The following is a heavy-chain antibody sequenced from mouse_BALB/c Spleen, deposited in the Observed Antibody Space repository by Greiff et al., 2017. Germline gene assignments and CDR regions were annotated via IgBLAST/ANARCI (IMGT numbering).Heavy chain of an antibody. D-gene: IGHD2-14*01. CDR1: GYTFTNYW. Sequence: VQLQQSGAELVRPGTSVKISCKASGYTFTNYWLGWVKQRPGHGLEWIGDIYPGGGYTNYNEKFKGKATLTADTSSSTAYMQLSSLTTEDSAVYFGARSRGSTTPFAYWGQGTLVTVAA. CDR3: ARSRGSTTPFAY. J-gene: IGHJ3*01. CDR2: IYPGGGYT. V-gene: IGHV1-63*02.